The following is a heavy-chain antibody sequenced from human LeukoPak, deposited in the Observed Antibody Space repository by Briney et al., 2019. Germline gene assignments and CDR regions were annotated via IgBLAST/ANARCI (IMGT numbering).Heavy chain of an antibody. CDR2: IIPIFGTA. D-gene: IGHD3-10*01. V-gene: IGHV1-69*01. J-gene: IGHJ6*03. CDR1: GGTFSSYA. Sequence: SVKVSCKASGGTFSSYAINWVRQAPGQGLEWMGGIIPIFGTANYAQKFQGRVTITADESTSTAYMELSSLRSEDTAVYYCARGDHYYGSGSYYYYYYMDVWGKGTTVTVSS. CDR3: ARGDHYYGSGSYYYYYYMDV.